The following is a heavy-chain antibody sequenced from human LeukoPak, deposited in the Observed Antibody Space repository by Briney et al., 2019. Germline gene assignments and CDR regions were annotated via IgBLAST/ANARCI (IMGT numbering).Heavy chain of an antibody. Sequence: AGGSLRLSCAASGFTFSNYAMSWVRQAPGKGLEWVSGISGSGGSTYYADSVKGRFTISRDNSKNTLYLQMNSLRAEDTAVYYCAKIPYSGSYWRTVDAFDIWGQGTMVTVSS. CDR2: ISGSGGST. D-gene: IGHD1-26*01. V-gene: IGHV3-23*01. J-gene: IGHJ3*02. CDR1: GFTFSNYA. CDR3: AKIPYSGSYWRTVDAFDI.